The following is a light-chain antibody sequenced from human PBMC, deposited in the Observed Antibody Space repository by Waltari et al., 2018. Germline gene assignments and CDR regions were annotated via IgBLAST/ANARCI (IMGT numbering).Light chain of an antibody. Sequence: QSALTQPASVSGSPGQSITISCTGTSSDVGRYNYVSWYQQHPDKVPKLLIFDVIYRPSGVSVRFSGSKSGNTASLTISGLRADDEADYYCLSFSAVGTRVFGTGTRVTVL. V-gene: IGLV2-14*03. J-gene: IGLJ1*01. CDR1: SSDVGRYNY. CDR2: DVI. CDR3: LSFSAVGTRV.